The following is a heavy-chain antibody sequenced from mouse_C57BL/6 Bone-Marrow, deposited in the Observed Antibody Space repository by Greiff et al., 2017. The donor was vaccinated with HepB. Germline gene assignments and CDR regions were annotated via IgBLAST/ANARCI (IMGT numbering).Heavy chain of an antibody. CDR1: GYTFTSYR. V-gene: IGHV1-55*01. Sequence: QVQLQQPGAELVKPGASVKMSCKASGYTFTSYRITWVKQRPGQGLEWIGDIYPGSGSTNYNEKFKSKATLTVETSSSTAYMQLSSLTSEDSAVSACARSVDYEGRGTALTVTS. CDR2: IYPGSGST. CDR3: ARSVDY. J-gene: IGHJ2*01.